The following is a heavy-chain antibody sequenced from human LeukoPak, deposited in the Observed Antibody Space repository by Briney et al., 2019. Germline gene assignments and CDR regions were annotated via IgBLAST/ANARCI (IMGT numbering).Heavy chain of an antibody. J-gene: IGHJ2*01. Sequence: PSETLSLTCTVSGGSISSGDYYWSWIRQPPGKGLEWIGYIYYSGSTYYNPSLKSRVTISVDTSKNQFSLKLSSVTAADTAVYYCARSVDTAMVRYFDLWGRGTLVTVSS. CDR3: ARSVDTAMVRYFDL. CDR1: GGSISSGDYY. CDR2: IYYSGST. D-gene: IGHD5-18*01. V-gene: IGHV4-30-4*01.